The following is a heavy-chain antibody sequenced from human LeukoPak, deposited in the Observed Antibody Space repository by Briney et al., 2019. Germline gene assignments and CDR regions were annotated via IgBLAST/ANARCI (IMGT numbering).Heavy chain of an antibody. V-gene: IGHV3-15*01. J-gene: IGHJ4*02. CDR2: IKSKTDGGTT. CDR1: GFTFINAW. Sequence: PGGFLRLSCAASGFTFINAWMSWVRQAPGKGLEWVGRIKSKTDGGTTDYAAPVKGRFTISRDDSKNTLYLQMNSLKTEDTAVYYCTTGFPYGGNFDYWGQGTLVTVSS. D-gene: IGHD3-16*01. CDR3: TTGFPYGGNFDY.